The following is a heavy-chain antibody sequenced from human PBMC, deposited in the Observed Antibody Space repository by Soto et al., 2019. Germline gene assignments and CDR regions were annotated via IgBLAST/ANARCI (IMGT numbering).Heavy chain of an antibody. CDR1: GGSFSGYY. CDR2: INHSGST. J-gene: IGHJ5*02. Sequence: SETLSLTCAVYGGSFSGYYWSWIRQPPGKGLEWIGEINHSGSTNYNPPLKSRVTISVDTSKNQFSLKLSSVTAADTAVYYCARESLGDYDFWSGYYTGWFDPWGQGTLVTVS. CDR3: ARESLGDYDFWSGYYTGWFDP. V-gene: IGHV4-34*01. D-gene: IGHD3-3*01.